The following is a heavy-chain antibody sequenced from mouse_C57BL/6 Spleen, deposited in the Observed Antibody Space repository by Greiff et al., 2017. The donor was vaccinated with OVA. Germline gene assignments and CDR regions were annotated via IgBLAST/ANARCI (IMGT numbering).Heavy chain of an antibody. CDR3: ARRRVNDFDY. J-gene: IGHJ2*01. CDR2: IDPSDSYT. CDR1: GYTFTSYW. D-gene: IGHD2-2*01. Sequence: QVQLQQSGAELVKPGASVKLSCKASGYTFTSYWMQWVKQRPGQGLEWIGEIDPSDSYTNYNQKFKGKATLTVDTSSSTAYMQLSSLTSEDSAVYYCARRRVNDFDYWGQGTTLTVSS. V-gene: IGHV1-50*01.